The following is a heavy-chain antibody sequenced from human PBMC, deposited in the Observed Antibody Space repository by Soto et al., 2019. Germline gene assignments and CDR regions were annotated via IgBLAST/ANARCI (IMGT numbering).Heavy chain of an antibody. CDR3: ARESFYYDSSGYYSRFDY. CDR1: GGSISSGGYY. J-gene: IGHJ4*02. V-gene: IGHV4-31*03. Sequence: LSLTCTVSGGSISSGGYYWSWIRQHPGKGLEWIGYIYYSGSTYYNPSLKSRVTISVDTSKNQFSLKLSSVTAADTAVYYCARESFYYDSSGYYSRFDYWGQGTLVTVSS. D-gene: IGHD3-22*01. CDR2: IYYSGST.